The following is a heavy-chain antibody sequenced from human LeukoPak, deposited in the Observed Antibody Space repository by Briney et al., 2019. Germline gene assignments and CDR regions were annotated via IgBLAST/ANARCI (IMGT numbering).Heavy chain of an antibody. CDR1: GYTFTSYG. J-gene: IGHJ1*01. Sequence: GASVKVSCKASGYTFTSYGISWVRQAPGQGLEWMGWISAYNGNTNYAQKLQGRVTMTTDTSTSTAYMELRSLRSDDTAVYYCARDPSGSYPAEYFQHWGQGTLVTVSS. V-gene: IGHV1-18*01. CDR3: ARDPSGSYPAEYFQH. D-gene: IGHD1-26*01. CDR2: ISAYNGNT.